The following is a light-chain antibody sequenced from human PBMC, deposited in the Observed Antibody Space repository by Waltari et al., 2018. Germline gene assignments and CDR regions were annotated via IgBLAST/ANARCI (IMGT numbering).Light chain of an antibody. V-gene: IGKV3-20*01. CDR3: QQYGSSPLT. Sequence: EIVLTQSPGTLSLSPGERATLSCRAIQSVSNNYLAWYQQKPGQAPRLLIYGTSSRATGIPDMFSGSGSGTDFTLTISRLEPEDFAVYYCQQYGSSPLTFGGGTKVEIK. CDR1: QSVSNNY. CDR2: GTS. J-gene: IGKJ4*01.